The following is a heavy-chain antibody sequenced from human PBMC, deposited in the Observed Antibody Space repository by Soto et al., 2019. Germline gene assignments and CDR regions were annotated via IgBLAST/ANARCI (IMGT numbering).Heavy chain of an antibody. CDR1: GGSLSSGGYY. Sequence: QVQLQESGPGLVKPSQTLSLSCTVSGGSLSSGGYYWSWIRQHPGKGLEWIGFIYYSGSTYYNPSLKSRVTISVDTSQNQFSLKLSSVTAADTAVYYCARDTQRGYCGYFDSWGQGTLVTVSS. D-gene: IGHD2-21*01. V-gene: IGHV4-31*03. J-gene: IGHJ4*02. CDR2: IYYSGST. CDR3: ARDTQRGYCGYFDS.